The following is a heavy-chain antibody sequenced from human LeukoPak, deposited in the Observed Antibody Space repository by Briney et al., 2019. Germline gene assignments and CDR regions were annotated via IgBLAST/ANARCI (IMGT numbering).Heavy chain of an antibody. CDR1: GGSISSYY. J-gene: IGHJ4*02. Sequence: SETLSLTCTVSGGSISSYYWSWIRQPPGKGLEWIGYIYYSGSTNYNPSLKSRVTISVDTSKNQFCVKLSSVTAADTAVYYCARQDIGYCSGGSCPSIFDYWGQGTLVTVSS. V-gene: IGHV4-59*08. CDR2: IYYSGST. D-gene: IGHD2-15*01. CDR3: ARQDIGYCSGGSCPSIFDY.